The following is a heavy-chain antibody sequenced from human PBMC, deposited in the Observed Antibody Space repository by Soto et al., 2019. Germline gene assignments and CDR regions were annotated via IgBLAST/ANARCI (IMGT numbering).Heavy chain of an antibody. D-gene: IGHD6-19*01. CDR1: GYTFTSYA. Sequence: ASVKVSCKASGYTFTSYAMHWVRQAPGQRLEWMGWINAGNGNTKYSQKFQGRVTMTKDTSTDTAYMELSSLRSEDTAVYYCATYRTGYSSYYWGQGTLVTVSS. V-gene: IGHV1-3*01. CDR3: ATYRTGYSSYY. J-gene: IGHJ4*02. CDR2: INAGNGNT.